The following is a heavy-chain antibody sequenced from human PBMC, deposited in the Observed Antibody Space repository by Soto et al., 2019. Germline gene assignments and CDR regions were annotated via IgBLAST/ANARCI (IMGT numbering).Heavy chain of an antibody. CDR3: ARGGWTTYYSPFFDY. V-gene: IGHV2-5*02. CDR1: GFSLSSSGVG. CDR2: IYWDDDK. J-gene: IGHJ4*02. D-gene: IGHD3-10*01. Sequence: QITLKESGPTLVRPTQTLTLTCTFSGFSLSSSGVGVGWICQPPGKALEWLALIYWDDDKRYSPSLKSRVTITKDTSKNQVVLTLTKLDTVDTATYYCARGGWTTYYSPFFDYWGQGTLVTVSS.